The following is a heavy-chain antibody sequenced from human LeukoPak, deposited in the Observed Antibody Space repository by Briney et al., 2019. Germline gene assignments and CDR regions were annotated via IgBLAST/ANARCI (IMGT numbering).Heavy chain of an antibody. CDR2: INHSGST. D-gene: IGHD3-10*01. CDR1: GGSFSGYY. J-gene: IGHJ5*02. CDR3: ARGQYYYGSEFLASWFDP. V-gene: IGHV4-34*01. Sequence: PSETLSLTCAVYGGSFSGYYWSWIRQPPGKGLEWIGEINHSGSTNYNPSLKSRVTISVDTFKNQFSLKLSSVTAADTAVYYCARGQYYYGSEFLASWFDPWGQGTLVTVSS.